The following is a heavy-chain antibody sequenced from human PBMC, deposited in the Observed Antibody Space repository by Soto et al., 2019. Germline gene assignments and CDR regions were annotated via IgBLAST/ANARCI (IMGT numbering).Heavy chain of an antibody. J-gene: IGHJ3*02. Sequence: QVQLVESGGGVVQPGRSLRLSCAASGFTFSSCGMHWVRQAPGKGLEWVAVIWYDGSNKYYADSVKGRFTISRDNSKNTLYLQMNSLRAEDTAVYYCARDSSAFDIWGQGTMVTVSS. CDR2: IWYDGSNK. D-gene: IGHD6-6*01. V-gene: IGHV3-33*01. CDR1: GFTFSSCG. CDR3: ARDSSAFDI.